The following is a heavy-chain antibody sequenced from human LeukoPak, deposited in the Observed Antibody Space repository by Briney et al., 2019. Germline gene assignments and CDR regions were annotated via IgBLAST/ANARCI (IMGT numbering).Heavy chain of an antibody. V-gene: IGHV3-43D*03. CDR3: AKDIHIGHGSGWPES. Sequence: GGSLRLSCVGSGFTFGEYGMHWVRQVPGKGLEWVSHITWDGGSTYYAGSVKGRFTISRDNSRNSLYLQMNSLGAEDTALYYCAKDIHIGHGSGWPESWGQGTLVTVSS. J-gene: IGHJ5*02. CDR1: GFTFGEYG. CDR2: ITWDGGST. D-gene: IGHD6-19*01.